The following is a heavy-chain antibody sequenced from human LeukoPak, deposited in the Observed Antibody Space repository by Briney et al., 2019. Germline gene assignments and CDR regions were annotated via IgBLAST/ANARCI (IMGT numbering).Heavy chain of an antibody. Sequence: SETLSLTCTVSGASISSHHWSWIRQPPGKGLEWLGFIHYSGSTAYNPSLKGRVTISLDSAKSHFSLKLNSVTAADTAVYYCARDTSGWSAAWYFDLWGRGTLVTVSS. CDR3: ARDTSGWSAAWYFDL. D-gene: IGHD6-19*01. CDR1: GASISSHH. CDR2: IHYSGST. J-gene: IGHJ2*01. V-gene: IGHV4-59*11.